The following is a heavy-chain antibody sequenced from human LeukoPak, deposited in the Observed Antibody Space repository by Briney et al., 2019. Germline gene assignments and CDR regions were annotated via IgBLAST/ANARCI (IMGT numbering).Heavy chain of an antibody. J-gene: IGHJ5*02. V-gene: IGHV1-46*01. D-gene: IGHD3-22*01. Sequence: ASVKVSCKASGYTFTSYYIDWVRQAPGQGLGLMGIINLSGTSTTYAQKFQGRVTMTRDTSTSTVYMELSSLRSEDTAMYYCARGPPGRVYDSSKRGLFDPWGQGTLVTVSS. CDR3: ARGPPGRVYDSSKRGLFDP. CDR1: GYTFTSYY. CDR2: INLSGTST.